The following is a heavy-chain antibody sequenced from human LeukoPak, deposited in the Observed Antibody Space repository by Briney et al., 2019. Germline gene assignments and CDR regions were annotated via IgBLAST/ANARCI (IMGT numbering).Heavy chain of an antibody. CDR1: GFTFSSYS. J-gene: IGHJ4*02. CDR2: ISSSGSTI. Sequence: GRSLRLSCAASGFTFSSYSMNWVRQAPGKGLEWVSYISSSGSTIDYADSVKGRFTISRDNAKNSPYLQMNSLRAEDTAVYYCARLRGYSYGYADYWGQGTLVTVSS. V-gene: IGHV3-48*04. CDR3: ARLRGYSYGYADY. D-gene: IGHD5-18*01.